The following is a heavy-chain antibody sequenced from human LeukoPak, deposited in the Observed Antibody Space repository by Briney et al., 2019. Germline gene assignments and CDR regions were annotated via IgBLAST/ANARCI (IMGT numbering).Heavy chain of an antibody. CDR2: IRHDGSNE. CDR1: GFSFRSYG. V-gene: IGHV3-30*02. Sequence: GGSLRLSCVASGFSFRSYGMHWVRQAPGKGLEWVAHIRHDGSNEDYADSVKGRFTISGDNSKNTLYLEMNSLRVEDTAMYYCAKHEDVWGKGTTVTVSS. J-gene: IGHJ6*04. CDR3: AKHEDV.